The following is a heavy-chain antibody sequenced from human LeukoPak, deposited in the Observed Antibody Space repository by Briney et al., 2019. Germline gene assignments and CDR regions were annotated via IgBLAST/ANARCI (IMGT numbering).Heavy chain of an antibody. CDR2: ISHIGRT. D-gene: IGHD4-17*01. Sequence: SETLSLTCAVSGDSFSSHYWTWIRQSPGTGLEWIGYISHIGRTNYNPSLKSRVTISIDTSKNQFSLKLRSVTAADAAVYYCARDLVTVTKGFDIWGQGTMVSVSS. CDR1: GDSFSSHY. J-gene: IGHJ3*02. CDR3: ARDLVTVTKGFDI. V-gene: IGHV4-59*11.